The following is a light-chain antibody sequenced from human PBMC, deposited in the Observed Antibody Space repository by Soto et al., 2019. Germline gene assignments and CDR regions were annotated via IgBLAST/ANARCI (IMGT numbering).Light chain of an antibody. CDR3: KSYDASPNYV. V-gene: IGLV6-57*04. J-gene: IGLJ1*01. Sequence: NFMLTQPHSVSESPGKTVTISCTRNSGRIASNYVQWYQQRPGRAPTIVIYDDNQRPSGVPDRFSGSIDTSSNSASLTISGLKNEDEDDYYCKSYDASPNYVLGDGTKVTVL. CDR1: SGRIASNY. CDR2: DDN.